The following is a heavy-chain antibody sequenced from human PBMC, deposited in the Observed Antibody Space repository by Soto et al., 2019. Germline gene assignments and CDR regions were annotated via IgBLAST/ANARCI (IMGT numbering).Heavy chain of an antibody. CDR1: GYTFTGYY. CDR2: INPNSGGT. D-gene: IGHD2-8*01. J-gene: IGHJ4*02. CDR3: ARGLANSVCFMSPGCYFDY. V-gene: IGHV1-2*02. Sequence: QVQLVQSGAEVKKPGASVKVSCKASGYTFTGYYMHWVRQAPGQGLEWMGWINPNSGGTNYAQKFQGRVTMTRDTSISTAYMELSRLRSDDTAVYYCARGLANSVCFMSPGCYFDYWGQGTLVTVSS.